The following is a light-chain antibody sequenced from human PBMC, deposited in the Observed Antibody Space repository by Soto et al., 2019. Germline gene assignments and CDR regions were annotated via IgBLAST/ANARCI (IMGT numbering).Light chain of an antibody. CDR2: EVS. CDR1: SSDVGNYNY. CDR3: NSYGGRNNYV. Sequence: QSALTHPPSASGSPGQSVTISCTGTSSDVGNYNYVSWYQQHPGKAPKLIIYEVSYRPSGVPDRFSGSKSGNTASLTVSGLQAEDEADYYCNSYGGRNNYVFGTGTKVTVL. J-gene: IGLJ1*01. V-gene: IGLV2-8*01.